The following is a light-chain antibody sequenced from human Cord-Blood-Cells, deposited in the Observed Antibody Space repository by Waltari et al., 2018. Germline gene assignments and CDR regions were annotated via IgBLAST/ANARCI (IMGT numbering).Light chain of an antibody. CDR1: SSHVGGYNY. CDR3: SSYTSSSTNYV. J-gene: IGLJ1*01. V-gene: IGLV2-14*03. Sequence: SALTQPAPVSGSPGPSITISCTGTSSHVGGYNYVSWYQQHPGKAPKLMIYDVSNRPSGVSNRFSGSKSGNTASLTISGLQAEDEADYYCSSYTSSSTNYVFGTGTKVTVL. CDR2: DVS.